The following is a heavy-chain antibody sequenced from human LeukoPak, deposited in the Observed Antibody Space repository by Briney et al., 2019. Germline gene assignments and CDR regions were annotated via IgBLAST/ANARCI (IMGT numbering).Heavy chain of an antibody. J-gene: IGHJ5*02. D-gene: IGHD6-6*01. CDR3: ARLMDPYSLSAARPDVDR. V-gene: IGHV3-30*04. Sequence: GGSLRLSCAASGFTFSSYAMHWVRQAPGKGLEWVAVISYDGSNKYYADSVKGRFTISRDNSKNTLYLQMNSLRAEDTAVYYCARLMDPYSLSAARPDVDRWGQGTLVTVSS. CDR2: ISYDGSNK. CDR1: GFTFSSYA.